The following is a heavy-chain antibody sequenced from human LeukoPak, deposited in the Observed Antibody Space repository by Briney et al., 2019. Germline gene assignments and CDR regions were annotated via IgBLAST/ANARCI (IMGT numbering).Heavy chain of an antibody. Sequence: GGSLRLSCAASGFTFSSDGMSWVRQAPGKGLEWVSTISGSGGNTYHADSVKGRFTISRDNSRNTLYLQMNSLRADDTAVYYCANIRGYSYDYPVDYWGQGTLVTVSS. J-gene: IGHJ4*02. V-gene: IGHV3-23*01. D-gene: IGHD5-18*01. CDR2: ISGSGGNT. CDR1: GFTFSSDG. CDR3: ANIRGYSYDYPVDY.